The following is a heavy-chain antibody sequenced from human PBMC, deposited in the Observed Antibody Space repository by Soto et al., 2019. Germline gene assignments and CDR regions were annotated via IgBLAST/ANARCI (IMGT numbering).Heavy chain of an antibody. CDR3: ARDGTYNWV. V-gene: IGHV3-66*01. D-gene: IGHD1-1*01. CDR1: GFTVSNNY. Sequence: QLVASGGGLVQPGGSLRLSCAASGFTVSNNYVRWVRQAPGKGLEWVSLIFSNGDTRYSDSVKGRFTISRDSSSNTLYLQMNSLRVEDKAVYYCARDGTYNWVGGQGIHVTVSS. CDR2: IFSNGDT. J-gene: IGHJ4*02.